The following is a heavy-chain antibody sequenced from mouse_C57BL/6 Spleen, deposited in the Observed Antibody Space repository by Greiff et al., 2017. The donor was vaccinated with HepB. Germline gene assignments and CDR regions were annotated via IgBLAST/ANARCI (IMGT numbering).Heavy chain of an antibody. CDR1: GFTFSDYG. Sequence: EVKLVESGGGLVKPGGSLKLSCAASGFTFSDYGMHWVRQAPEKGLEWVAYISSGSSTIYYADTVKGRFTISRDNAKNTLFLQMTSLRSEDTAMYYCERLGLYGNYGYFDYWGQGTTLTVSS. V-gene: IGHV5-17*01. D-gene: IGHD2-1*01. J-gene: IGHJ2*01. CDR3: ERLGLYGNYGYFDY. CDR2: ISSGSSTI.